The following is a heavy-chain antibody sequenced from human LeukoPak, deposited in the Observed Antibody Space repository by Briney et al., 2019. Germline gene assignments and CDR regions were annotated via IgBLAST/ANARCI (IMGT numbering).Heavy chain of an antibody. J-gene: IGHJ5*02. CDR3: ARDPPGNYFDGTGYYS. D-gene: IGHD3-22*01. Sequence: GGSLRPSCAASGFTFSSSWMSWVRQAPGKGLEWVGNIKEDGSEKNYADSVNGRFTTSRDNAKNSLYLQMNSLRVEDTAVYYCARDPPGNYFDGTGYYSWGQGTLVTVSS. CDR1: GFTFSSSW. CDR2: IKEDGSEK. V-gene: IGHV3-7*01.